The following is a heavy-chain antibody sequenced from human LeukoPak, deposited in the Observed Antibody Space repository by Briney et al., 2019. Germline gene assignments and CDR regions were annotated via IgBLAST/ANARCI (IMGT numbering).Heavy chain of an antibody. CDR3: ARGGSSDHGYGLDV. CDR1: GFTFSDYG. D-gene: IGHD1-14*01. J-gene: IGHJ6*02. V-gene: IGHV3-33*01. CDR2: IWSNGNTK. Sequence: GGSLRLSCAASGFTFSDYGMHWVRQAPGKGLQWVSIIWSNGNTKYYANSVKGRFTISRDNSKSTVYLQMNSLSVEDSGVYYCARGGSSDHGYGLDVWGQGTAVTVSS.